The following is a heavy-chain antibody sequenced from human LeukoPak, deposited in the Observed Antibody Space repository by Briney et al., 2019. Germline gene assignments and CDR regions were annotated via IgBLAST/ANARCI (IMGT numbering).Heavy chain of an antibody. D-gene: IGHD2-21*02. CDR2: ISAYNGNT. CDR3: ARAYCGGDCSYDAFDI. J-gene: IGHJ3*02. V-gene: IGHV1-18*01. CDR1: GYTFTSYG. Sequence: ASVKVSCKASGYTFTSYGISWVRQAPGQGLEWMGWISAYNGNTNYAQKLQGRVTMTTDTSTSTAYMELRSLRSDDTAVYYCARAYCGGDCSYDAFDIWGQGTMVTVSS.